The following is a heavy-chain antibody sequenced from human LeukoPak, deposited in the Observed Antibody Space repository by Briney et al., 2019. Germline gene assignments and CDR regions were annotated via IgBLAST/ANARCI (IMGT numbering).Heavy chain of an antibody. CDR2: LNPHSGNT. Sequence: ASVKVSCKASGYTFTNYDINWVRQATGQGLEWMGWLNPHSGNTGYAQKFQGRVAMTRNTSISTAYMELSSLRSDDTAVYYCARRIISDYWGQGSLVTVSS. J-gene: IGHJ4*02. CDR1: GYTFTNYD. V-gene: IGHV1-8*01. CDR3: ARRIISDY. D-gene: IGHD3-10*01.